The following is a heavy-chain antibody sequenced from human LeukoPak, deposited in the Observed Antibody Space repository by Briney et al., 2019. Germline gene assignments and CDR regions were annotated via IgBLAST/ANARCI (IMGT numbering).Heavy chain of an antibody. V-gene: IGHV3-11*04. CDR1: GFTFSDYY. J-gene: IGHJ4*02. CDR3: ARWDIPTADIDY. Sequence: GGSLRLSCAASGFTFSDYYMSWIRQAPGKGLEWVSYISSSGSTIYYADSVKGRFTISRDNAKNSLYLQMNSLRAEDTALYYCARWDIPTADIDYWGQGTLVTVSS. CDR2: ISSSGSTI. D-gene: IGHD6-13*01.